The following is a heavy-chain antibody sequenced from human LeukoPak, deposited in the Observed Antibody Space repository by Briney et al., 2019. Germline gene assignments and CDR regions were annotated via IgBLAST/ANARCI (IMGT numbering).Heavy chain of an antibody. D-gene: IGHD1-1*01. CDR1: GFIFDDFG. Sequence: GGSLRLSCAASGFIFDDFGMTWVRQAAGKGLEWVSSINWNGDITPYADSVKGRFTISRDNAKNALYLQMNSLRPEDTALYFCTRDETGIDYWGQGTLVTVSS. CDR2: INWNGDIT. J-gene: IGHJ4*02. V-gene: IGHV3-20*04. CDR3: TRDETGIDY.